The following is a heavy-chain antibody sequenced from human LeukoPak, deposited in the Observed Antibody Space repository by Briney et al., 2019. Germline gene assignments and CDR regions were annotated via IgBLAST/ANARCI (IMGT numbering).Heavy chain of an antibody. CDR2: IYYSGST. J-gene: IGHJ4*02. D-gene: IGHD6-13*01. V-gene: IGHV4-30-4*08. CDR1: GGSISSGGYY. Sequence: SQTLSLTCTVSGGSISSGGYYWSWIRQPPGKGLEWIGDIYYSGSTYYNPSLKSRVTISIDTSKSQCSLKLTSVSAADTAVYYCARTRSQGIAAQYFDYWGQGTLVTVSS. CDR3: ARTRSQGIAAQYFDY.